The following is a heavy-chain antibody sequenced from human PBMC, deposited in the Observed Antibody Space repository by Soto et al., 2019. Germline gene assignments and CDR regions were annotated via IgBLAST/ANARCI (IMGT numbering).Heavy chain of an antibody. J-gene: IGHJ5*02. CDR2: IYYSGST. D-gene: IGHD2-15*01. CDR1: GGSISSSSYY. Sequence: KPSETLSLTCTVSGGSISSSSYYWGWIRQPPGKGLEWIGSIYYSGSTYYDPSLKSRVTISVDTSKNQFSLKLSSVTAADTAVYYCARHDDGYCSGGSCYPGLWFDPWGQGTLVTVSS. CDR3: ARHDDGYCSGGSCYPGLWFDP. V-gene: IGHV4-39*01.